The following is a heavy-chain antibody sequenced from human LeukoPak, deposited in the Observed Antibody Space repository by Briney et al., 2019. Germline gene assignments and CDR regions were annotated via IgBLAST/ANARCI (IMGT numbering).Heavy chain of an antibody. V-gene: IGHV4-39*01. J-gene: IGHJ4*02. D-gene: IGHD3-16*01. Sequence: SETLSLTCTVSGGSISSSSSFWAWIRQPPGKGLEWIGNVYYSGNTHYNPSLKSRVTISLDTSKNQFSLRLTSVTAADTAVYYCARHGLYQDYGYWGQGNLVTVSS. CDR2: VYYSGNT. CDR3: ARHGLYQDYGY. CDR1: GGSISSSSSF.